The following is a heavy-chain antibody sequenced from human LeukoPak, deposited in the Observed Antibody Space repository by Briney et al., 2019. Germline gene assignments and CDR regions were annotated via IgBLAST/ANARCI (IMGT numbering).Heavy chain of an antibody. CDR1: XFTFTSYS. CDR2: ISSGGSTI. D-gene: IGHD1-26*01. V-gene: IGHV3-21*01. CDR3: ARSAVGKAFDI. J-gene: IGHJ3*02. Sequence: PGGSLRXSXXAXXFTFTSYSMSWVRQAPGKGLEWVAVISSGGSTIYYADSVEGRFIISKDNTKKTLYLQLNSLRDEDTAVFYCARSAVGKAFDIWGQGTMVTVSS.